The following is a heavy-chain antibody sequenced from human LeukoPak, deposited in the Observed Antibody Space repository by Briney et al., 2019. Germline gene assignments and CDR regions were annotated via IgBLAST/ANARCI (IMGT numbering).Heavy chain of an antibody. V-gene: IGHV1-2*02. CDR3: ARESFSLKQVDTAMLLT. CDR1: GYTFTGYY. CDR2: INLNSGGT. J-gene: IGHJ5*02. D-gene: IGHD5-18*01. Sequence: ASVKVSCKASGYTFTGYYMHWVRQAPGQRLEWMGWINLNSGGTNYEQKFQGRVTMTRDTSISTAYMELSRLRSDDTAVYYCARESFSLKQVDTAMLLTWGQGTLVTVSS.